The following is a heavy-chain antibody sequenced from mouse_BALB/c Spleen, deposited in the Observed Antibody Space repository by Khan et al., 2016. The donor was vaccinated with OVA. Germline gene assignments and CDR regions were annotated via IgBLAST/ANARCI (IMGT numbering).Heavy chain of an antibody. CDR3: AGRLIY. CDR2: INTETGEA. CDR1: GYIFTDYA. Sequence: QIQLVQSGPPLKKPGETVKISCRASGYIFTDYAMHWVRQAPGKVLRWMGWINTETGEATYADDFKGRFAFSLETSATTAYLQINNLKNEDTATYFCAGRLIYWGQGTLVTVSA. V-gene: IGHV9-2-1*01. D-gene: IGHD1-1*01. J-gene: IGHJ3*01.